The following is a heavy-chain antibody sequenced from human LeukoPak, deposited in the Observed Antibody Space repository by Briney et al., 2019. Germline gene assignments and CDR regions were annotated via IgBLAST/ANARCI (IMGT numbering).Heavy chain of an antibody. J-gene: IGHJ3*02. CDR3: ARVKGPARAFDI. Sequence: GGSLRLSCAASGFTFSGDNMNWVRQAPGKGLEWVAVISYDGSNKYYADSVKGRFTISRDNSKNTLYLQMNSLRAEDTAVYYCARVKGPARAFDIWGQGTMVTVSS. CDR1: GFTFSGDN. D-gene: IGHD6-6*01. V-gene: IGHV3-30*03. CDR2: ISYDGSNK.